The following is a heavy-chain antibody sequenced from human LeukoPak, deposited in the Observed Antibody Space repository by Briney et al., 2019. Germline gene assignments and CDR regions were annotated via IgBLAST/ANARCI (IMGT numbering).Heavy chain of an antibody. D-gene: IGHD3-3*01. V-gene: IGHV3-48*01. CDR2: IGSSVSTR. J-gene: IGHJ4*02. CDR1: GFTFSSYS. CDR3: AREGSDCWSGYSKGYFDY. Sequence: GGSLRLSCAVSGFTFSSYSMNWVRRAPGKGLEWVSYIGSSVSTRYYADSVKGRFTISRDNGKHSLYLQMNSLRAEDTAVYYCAREGSDCWSGYSKGYFDYWGQGTLVTVSS.